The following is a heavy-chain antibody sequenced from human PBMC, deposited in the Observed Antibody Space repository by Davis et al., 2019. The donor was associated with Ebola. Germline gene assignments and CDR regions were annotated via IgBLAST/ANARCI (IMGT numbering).Heavy chain of an antibody. D-gene: IGHD1-7*01. V-gene: IGHV1-69*06. Sequence: SVKVSCKASGGTLSSYAISWVRQAPGQGLEWMGGIIPIFGTANYAQKFQGRVTITADKSTSTAYMELSSLRSEDTAVYYCARDGRYVTGTTGAHGMDVWGQGTTVTVSS. CDR1: GGTLSSYA. CDR3: ARDGRYVTGTTGAHGMDV. CDR2: IIPIFGTA. J-gene: IGHJ6*02.